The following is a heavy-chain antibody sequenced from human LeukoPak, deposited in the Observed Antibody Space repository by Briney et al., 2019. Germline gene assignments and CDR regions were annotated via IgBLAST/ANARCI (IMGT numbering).Heavy chain of an antibody. J-gene: IGHJ4*02. D-gene: IGHD6-6*01. CDR2: IKTKADGPS. CDR1: GFTFNLAW. Sequence: GGSLRLSCAGSGFTFNLAWMSWVRQAPGKGLEWVARIKTKADGPSEYATPVQGRFIISRDDSQNMVYLQMSSLRSDDTAVYYCVWSSTWDKRFYLDQWGQGTLVTVSS. V-gene: IGHV3-15*01. CDR3: VWSSTWDKRFYLDQ.